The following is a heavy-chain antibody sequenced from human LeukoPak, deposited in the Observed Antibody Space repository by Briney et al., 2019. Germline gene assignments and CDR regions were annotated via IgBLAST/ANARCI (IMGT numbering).Heavy chain of an antibody. D-gene: IGHD6-13*01. V-gene: IGHV3-7*04. CDR1: GFTFSSYW. CDR3: ARGQYSSSWECDY. J-gene: IGHJ4*02. Sequence: PGGSLRLSCAASGFTFSSYWMSWVRQAPGMGLEWVANIKQDGSEKYYVDSVKGRFTISRDNAKNSLYLQMNSLRAEDTAVYYCARGQYSSSWECDYWGQGTLVTVSS. CDR2: IKQDGSEK.